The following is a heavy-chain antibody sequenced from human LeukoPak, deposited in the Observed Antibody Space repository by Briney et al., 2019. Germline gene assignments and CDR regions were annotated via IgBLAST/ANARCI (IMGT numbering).Heavy chain of an antibody. CDR2: FYSNGST. J-gene: IGHJ4*02. D-gene: IGHD6-13*01. CDR3: ARRIAAAGAHFDY. CDR1: GGAIGSFW. V-gene: IGHV4-4*07. Sequence: PSETLSLTCTVSGGAIGSFWWSWNRQPAGKGLEWIGQFYSNGSTKYSPSLKSRVTISVDTSKNQFSLKLSSVTAADTAVYYCARRIAAAGAHFDYWGQGTLVTVSS.